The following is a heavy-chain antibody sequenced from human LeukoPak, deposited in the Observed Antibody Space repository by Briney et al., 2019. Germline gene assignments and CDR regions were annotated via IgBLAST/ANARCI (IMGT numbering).Heavy chain of an antibody. Sequence: GVSLTLSCAASGFTFSKYWMLWLRQAPGQGLESVSRINTDGTVTTYADSVKGRFTVSRDNADNTMFLQMNSLRDEDTAVYYCATKQWLAPPPDSWGQGTPVTVSS. CDR3: ATKQWLAPPPDS. V-gene: IGHV3-74*01. CDR1: GFTFSKYW. D-gene: IGHD6-19*01. CDR2: INTDGTVT. J-gene: IGHJ4*02.